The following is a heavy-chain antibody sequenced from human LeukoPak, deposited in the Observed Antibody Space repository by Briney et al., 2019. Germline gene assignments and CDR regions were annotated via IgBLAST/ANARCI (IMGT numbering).Heavy chain of an antibody. CDR1: GYTFTSYD. CDR3: ARVGWNEVSYYYMDV. D-gene: IGHD1-1*01. CDR2: MNPNSGNT. J-gene: IGHJ6*03. V-gene: IGHV1-8*03. Sequence: GASVKVSCKASGYTFTSYDINWVRQATGQGLEWMGWMNPNSGNTGYAQKFQGRVTITRNTSISTAYMELSSLRSEDTAVYYCARVGWNEVSYYYMDVWGKGTTVTVSS.